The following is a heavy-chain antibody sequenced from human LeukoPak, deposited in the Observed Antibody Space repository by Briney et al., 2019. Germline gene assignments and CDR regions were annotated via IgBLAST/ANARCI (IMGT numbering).Heavy chain of an antibody. CDR2: IYSGGNI. CDR1: GFAVSSNY. J-gene: IGHJ3*02. V-gene: IGHV3-66*02. Sequence: PGGSLRLXCAASGFAVSSNYMSWDRQAPGKVLEWVSVIYSGGNIYYGDSVKGRFTISRDNSRNTLYLQMNSVSAEDTAVYYCARAFGPRNAFDIWGQGTMVTVSS. CDR3: ARAFGPRNAFDI. D-gene: IGHD3-10*01.